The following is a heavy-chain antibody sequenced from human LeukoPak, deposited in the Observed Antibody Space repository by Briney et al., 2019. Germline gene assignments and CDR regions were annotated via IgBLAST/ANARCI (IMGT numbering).Heavy chain of an antibody. CDR3: ARGKQQLFY. Sequence: PSETLSLTCTVSGGSISSYYWSWIRQPPGKGLEWIGYIYYSGSTNYNPSLKSRVTLSVDTSKNQFSLNLSSVTAADTAIYYCARGKQQLFYWGQGTLVTVSS. CDR1: GGSISSYY. V-gene: IGHV4-59*01. D-gene: IGHD6-13*01. CDR2: IYYSGST. J-gene: IGHJ4*02.